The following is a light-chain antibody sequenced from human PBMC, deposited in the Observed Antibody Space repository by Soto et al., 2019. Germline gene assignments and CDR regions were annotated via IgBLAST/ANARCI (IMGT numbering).Light chain of an antibody. CDR3: QQYNSYWT. CDR2: QAS. CDR1: HSISSW. V-gene: IGKV1-5*03. Sequence: GERVPMTCRASHSISSWLAWYQQKPGKAPKLLIYQASSLESGVPSRFSGSGYGTEFTLTISSLQPDDFATYYCQQYNSYWTFGQGTKVDIK. J-gene: IGKJ1*01.